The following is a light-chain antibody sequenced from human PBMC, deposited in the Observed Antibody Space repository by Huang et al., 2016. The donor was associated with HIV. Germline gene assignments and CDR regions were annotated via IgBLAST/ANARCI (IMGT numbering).Light chain of an antibody. CDR2: DAS. Sequence: EIVMTQSPGTLSVSPGERVTLSCSASESISSSLAWYQQASGQAPRLLFYDASTRATCVPARFSVSVSGTNFTLTISSLQSEDFAVYYCQQYNDWPPITFGQGTRVDIK. CDR1: ESISSS. CDR3: QQYNDWPPIT. J-gene: IGKJ5*01. V-gene: IGKV3-15*01.